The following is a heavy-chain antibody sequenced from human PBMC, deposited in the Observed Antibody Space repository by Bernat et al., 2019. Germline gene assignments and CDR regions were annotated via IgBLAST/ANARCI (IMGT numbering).Heavy chain of an antibody. D-gene: IGHD6-6*01. CDR1: GFTFSSYA. CDR2: ISYDGSNK. V-gene: IGHV3-30-3*01. Sequence: QVQLVESGGGLVQPGRSLRLSCAASGFTFSSYAMHWVRQAPGKGLEWVAVISYDGSNKYYADSVKGRFTISRDNSKNTLYLQMNSLRAEDTAVYYCARGREYSSSSGGDYWGQGTLVTVSS. CDR3: ARGREYSSSSGGDY. J-gene: IGHJ4*02.